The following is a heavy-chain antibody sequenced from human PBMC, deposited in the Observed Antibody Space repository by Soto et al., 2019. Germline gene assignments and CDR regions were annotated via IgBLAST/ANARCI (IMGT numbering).Heavy chain of an antibody. J-gene: IGHJ4*02. CDR2: MYNSGRT. CDR3: ARARPSSTSSYYFDY. Sequence: SETLSLTCAVSGGSVSSGGYYWSWIRQSPGKGLEWIGFMYNSGRTNSNPSLKSRVTFSVDTSKNQFSLKLTSVTAADTAVYYCARARPSSTSSYYFDYWGQGTLSPSPQ. CDR1: GGSVSSGGYY. D-gene: IGHD2-2*01. V-gene: IGHV4-61*08.